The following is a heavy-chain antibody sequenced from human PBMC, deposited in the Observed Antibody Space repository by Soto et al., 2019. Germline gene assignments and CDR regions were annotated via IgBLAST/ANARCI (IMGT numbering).Heavy chain of an antibody. Sequence: PSETLSLTCTVSGGSISSHYWSWVRQAPGQGLEWIGHIYYRGSTSYDPSLRGRSTISVDTSNNQFSLKLNSVTTADTAVYYCARDGREASGMDVWGQGTKVTVSS. J-gene: IGHJ6*02. V-gene: IGHV4-59*11. D-gene: IGHD1-26*01. CDR1: GGSISSHY. CDR2: IYYRGST. CDR3: ARDGREASGMDV.